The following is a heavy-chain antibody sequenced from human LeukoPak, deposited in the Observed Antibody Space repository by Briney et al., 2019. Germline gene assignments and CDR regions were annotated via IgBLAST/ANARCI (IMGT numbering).Heavy chain of an antibody. CDR1: GFTFDIYA. D-gene: IGHD4-17*01. V-gene: IGHV3-23*01. J-gene: IGHJ4*02. Sequence: GGSLRLSCAASGFTFDIYAMSWVRQAPGKGLEWVSSISGSGGDTYYADSVKGRFTISRDSSKNTLYLQMNRLRAEDTAVYYCAKDSDYGDPWYCDSWGQGTLVTVSS. CDR2: ISGSGGDT. CDR3: AKDSDYGDPWYCDS.